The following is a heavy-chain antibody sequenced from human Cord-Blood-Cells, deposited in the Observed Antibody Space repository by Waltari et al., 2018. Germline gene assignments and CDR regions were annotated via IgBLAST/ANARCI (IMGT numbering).Heavy chain of an antibody. V-gene: IGHV3-53*01. Sequence: EVQLVESGGGLIQPGGSLRLSCAASGFTVSSNSMSWVRQAPGKGLEWVSVIYSGGSTYYADAVKGRFASSRDKSKNTLYLQMNSLRAEDTAVYYCARDRSCYDGGMPWGQGTLVTVSS. CDR1: GFTVSSNS. D-gene: IGHD5-12*01. J-gene: IGHJ4*02. CDR2: IYSGGST. CDR3: ARDRSCYDGGMP.